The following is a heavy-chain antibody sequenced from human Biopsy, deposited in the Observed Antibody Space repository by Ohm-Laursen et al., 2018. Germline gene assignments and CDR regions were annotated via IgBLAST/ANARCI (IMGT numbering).Heavy chain of an antibody. CDR2: ISPSGATT. J-gene: IGHJ6*02. V-gene: IGHV1-46*01. CDR1: GNTFATYH. Sequence: ASVKVSCKASGNTFATYHTHWVRQAPGQGLEWMGVISPSGATTSSSQKFQGRITMTRDTSTGTVYMDLNSLGSEDTAVYYCARAGVGSDGTDSYYYGMDVWGPGTTVTVSS. CDR3: ARAGVGSDGTDSYYYGMDV. D-gene: IGHD5-24*01.